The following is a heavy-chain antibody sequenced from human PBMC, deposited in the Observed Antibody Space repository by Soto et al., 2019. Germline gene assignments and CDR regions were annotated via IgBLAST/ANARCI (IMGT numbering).Heavy chain of an antibody. CDR2: IYYSGST. CDR3: ARSYDRDPPSIYYFDY. Sequence: SETLSLTCTVSGGSISSYYWSWIRQPPGKGLEWIGYIYYSGSTNYNPSLKSRVTISVDTSKNQFSLKLSSVTAADTAVYYCARSYDRDPPSIYYFDYWGQGTLVTVSS. D-gene: IGHD3-22*01. CDR1: GGSISSYY. J-gene: IGHJ4*02. V-gene: IGHV4-59*01.